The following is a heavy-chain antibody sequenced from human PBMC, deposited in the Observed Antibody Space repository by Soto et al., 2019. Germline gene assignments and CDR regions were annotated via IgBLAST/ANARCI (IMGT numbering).Heavy chain of an antibody. J-gene: IGHJ5*02. CDR2: INAGNGNT. CDR1: GYTFNNYA. CDR3: ARGKGYNWNHGWFDP. Sequence: QVQLVQSGAEEKKPGASVKVSCKASGYTFNNYAMDWVRQAPGQRLELMGWINAGNGNTKYSQIFQGRVTITRDTSASTAYMELSSLRFEDTAVYYCARGKGYNWNHGWFDPRGQGTLVTVSS. V-gene: IGHV1-3*05. D-gene: IGHD1-20*01.